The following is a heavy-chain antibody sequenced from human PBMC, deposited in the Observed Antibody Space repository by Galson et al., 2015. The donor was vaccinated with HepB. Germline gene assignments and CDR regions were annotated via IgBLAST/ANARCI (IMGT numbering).Heavy chain of an antibody. V-gene: IGHV5-10-1*01. CDR1: GYTFTNYW. CDR2: INPSDSYT. Sequence: QSGAEVKKPGESLRISCQGSGYTFTNYWISWVRQKPGKGLEWMFNINPSDSYTNYNPSFQGHVSISADKSINTAYLQWSSLQASDTAMYYCVATPQGYGMDVWGHGTTVTVSS. J-gene: IGHJ6*02. CDR3: VATPQGYGMDV.